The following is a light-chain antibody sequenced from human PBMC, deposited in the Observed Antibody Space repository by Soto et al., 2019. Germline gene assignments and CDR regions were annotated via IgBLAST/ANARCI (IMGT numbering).Light chain of an antibody. Sequence: VKPSPGTLSLSKGERATLSCRASQSVISTYLAWYQQKPGQAPRLLIYGASSRATGIPDRFSGSGSGTEFTLTISSLQSEDFAVYYCQQYNNWPRTFGQGSMVDI. CDR2: GAS. V-gene: IGKV3D-15*01. CDR3: QQYNNWPRT. J-gene: IGKJ1*01. CDR1: QSVISTY.